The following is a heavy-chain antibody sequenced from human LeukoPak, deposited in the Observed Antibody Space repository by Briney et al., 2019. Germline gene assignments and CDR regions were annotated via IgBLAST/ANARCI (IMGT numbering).Heavy chain of an antibody. Sequence: GGSLRLSCAASGFTFSSYGMHWVRQAPGKGLEWVAFIRYDGDIKYYADSVKGRFTISRGNSKNTLYLQMNNLRAEDTAVYYCAPRVVGSAPFDYWGQGTLVTVSS. CDR1: GFTFSSYG. CDR2: IRYDGDIK. J-gene: IGHJ4*02. V-gene: IGHV3-30*02. D-gene: IGHD2-15*01. CDR3: APRVVGSAPFDY.